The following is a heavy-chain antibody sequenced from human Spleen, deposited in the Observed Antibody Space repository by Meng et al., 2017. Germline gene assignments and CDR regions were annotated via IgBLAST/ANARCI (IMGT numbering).Heavy chain of an antibody. Sequence: GESLKISCAASGFTFSSYAMHWVRQAPGKGLEWVAVISYDGSNKYYADSVKGRFTISRDNSKNTLYLQMNSLRAEDTAVYNCARDNSPTVTPNLYWYSDLWGRGTLVTVSS. D-gene: IGHD4-17*01. CDR2: ISYDGSNK. CDR3: ARDNSPTVTPNLYWYSDL. J-gene: IGHJ2*01. V-gene: IGHV3-30*01. CDR1: GFTFSSYA.